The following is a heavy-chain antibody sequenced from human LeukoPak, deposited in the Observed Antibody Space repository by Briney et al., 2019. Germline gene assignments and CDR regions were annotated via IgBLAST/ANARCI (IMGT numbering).Heavy chain of an antibody. Sequence: SETLSLTCAVYGGSFSGYYWSWIRPPPGKGLEWIGEINHSGSTNYNPSLKSRVTISVDTSKNQFSLKLSSVTAADTAVYYCAREIAAAPSPYRWFDPWGQGTLGTVSS. V-gene: IGHV4-34*01. CDR1: GGSFSGYY. CDR3: AREIAAAPSPYRWFDP. CDR2: INHSGST. J-gene: IGHJ5*02. D-gene: IGHD6-13*01.